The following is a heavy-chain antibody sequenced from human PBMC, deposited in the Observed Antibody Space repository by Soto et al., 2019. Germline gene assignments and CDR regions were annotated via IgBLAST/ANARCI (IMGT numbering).Heavy chain of an antibody. CDR1: GDSSCGVWFH. V-gene: IGHV4-30-4*01. D-gene: IGHD3-3*01. J-gene: IGHJ4*02. Sequence: SELLSLTCPVAGDSSCGVWFHLPWIRRPPGKGLEWIGYIYNGGSTYYRPSLESRMHMSLDATRNHYSLRLTSVTAADTAVYFCARAPVGLDTISYFAYWGQGKLVTVS. CDR3: ARAPVGLDTISYFAY. CDR2: IYNGGST.